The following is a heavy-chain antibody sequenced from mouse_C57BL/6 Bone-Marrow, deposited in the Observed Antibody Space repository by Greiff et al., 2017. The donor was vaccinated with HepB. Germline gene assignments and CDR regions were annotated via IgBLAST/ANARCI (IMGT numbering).Heavy chain of an antibody. D-gene: IGHD1-1*01. CDR1: GFTFSSYA. J-gene: IGHJ2*01. CDR2: ISDGGSYT. Sequence: EVKVVESGGGLVKPGGSLKLSCAASGFTFSSYAMSWVRQTPEKRLEWVATISDGGSYTYYPDNVKGRFTISRDNAKNNLYLQMSHLKSEDTAMYYCARDLTTVGFDYWGQGTTLTVSS. CDR3: ARDLTTVGFDY. V-gene: IGHV5-4*01.